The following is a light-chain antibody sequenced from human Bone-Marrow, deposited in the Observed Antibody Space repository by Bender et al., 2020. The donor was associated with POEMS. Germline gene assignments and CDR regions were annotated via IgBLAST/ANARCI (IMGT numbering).Light chain of an antibody. CDR2: DVN. V-gene: IGLV2-14*03. Sequence: QSALTQPASVSGSPGQSIAISCTGTSSDVGAYTYVSWYQQHPGGAPKVIIYDVNHRPSGVSNRFSGSKSGDTASLSISGLQTEDEADYYCCSYAGSFTSTFGGGTKLTVV. J-gene: IGLJ2*01. CDR3: CSYAGSFTST. CDR1: SSDVGAYTY.